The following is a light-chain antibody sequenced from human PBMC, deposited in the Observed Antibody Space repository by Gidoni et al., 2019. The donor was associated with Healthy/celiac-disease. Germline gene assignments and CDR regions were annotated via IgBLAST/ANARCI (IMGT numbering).Light chain of an antibody. CDR1: QSLLHSNGYNY. CDR2: LGS. CDR3: MQALQTPYT. V-gene: IGKV2-28*01. Sequence: DLVMTQSPLSLPVTPGEPASISCRSSQSLLHSNGYNYLDWYLQKPGQSPQLLIYLGSNRASGLPDRFSGSGSGTDFTLKISRVEAEDVGVYYCMQALQTPYTFGQXTKLEIK. J-gene: IGKJ2*01.